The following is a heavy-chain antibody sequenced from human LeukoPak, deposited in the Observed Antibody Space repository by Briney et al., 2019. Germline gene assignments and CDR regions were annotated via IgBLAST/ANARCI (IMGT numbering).Heavy chain of an antibody. Sequence: GGSLTLSCAASGFTFSDSYMTWVRQAPGKGVEWVAYISGSGHDIKYSDSVKGRFTISRDNSRNTLYLQVNSLRAEDMAIYYCAKNGDRGAYCSGGTCYPYFYYYMDVWGKGTTVTFSS. CDR2: ISGSGHDI. D-gene: IGHD2-15*01. V-gene: IGHV3-11*03. CDR3: AKNGDRGAYCSGGTCYPYFYYYMDV. J-gene: IGHJ6*03. CDR1: GFTFSDSY.